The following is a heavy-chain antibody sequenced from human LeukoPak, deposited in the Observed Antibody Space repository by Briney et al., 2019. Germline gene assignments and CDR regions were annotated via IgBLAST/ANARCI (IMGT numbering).Heavy chain of an antibody. CDR1: GGSISSYY. J-gene: IGHJ4*02. V-gene: IGHV4-59*01. CDR3: ARDESGSFDY. D-gene: IGHD5-12*01. Sequence: AETLSLTCTVSGGSISSYYWSWIRQPPGKGLEWIGYIYYSGSTNYNPSLKSRVTISVDTSKNQFSLKLSSVTAADTAVYYCARDESGSFDYWGQGTLVTVSS. CDR2: IYYSGST.